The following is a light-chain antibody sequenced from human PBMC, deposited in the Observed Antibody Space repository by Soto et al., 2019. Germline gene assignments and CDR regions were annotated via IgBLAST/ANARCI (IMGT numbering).Light chain of an antibody. CDR1: QSVSSN. CDR3: QQYGTSPPT. J-gene: IGKJ1*01. CDR2: GAS. V-gene: IGKV3-15*01. Sequence: EIVMTQSPATLSVSPGERATLSCRASQSVSSNLAWYQQKPGQAPRLLIYGASTRATGIPARFSGSGSGTEFTLTISSLQSEDFAVYNCQQYGTSPPTFGQGTKVEIK.